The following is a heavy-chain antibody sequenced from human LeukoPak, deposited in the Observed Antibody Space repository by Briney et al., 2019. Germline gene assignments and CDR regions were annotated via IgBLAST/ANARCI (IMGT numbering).Heavy chain of an antibody. CDR2: ISGSGGST. CDR1: GFTFSSYA. CDR3: ANAVPDYYGSGSYYSY. Sequence: PGGSLRLSCAAPGFTFSSYAMSWVRQAPGKGLEWVSAISGSGGSTYYADSVKGRFTISRDNSKNTLYLQMNSLRAEDTAVYYCANAVPDYYGSGSYYSYWGQGTLVTVSS. V-gene: IGHV3-23*01. D-gene: IGHD3-10*01. J-gene: IGHJ4*02.